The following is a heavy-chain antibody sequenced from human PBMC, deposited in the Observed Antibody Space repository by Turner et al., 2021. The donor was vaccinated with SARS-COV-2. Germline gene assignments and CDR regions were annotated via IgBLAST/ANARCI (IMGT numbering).Heavy chain of an antibody. V-gene: IGHV4-39*01. CDR2: IYYSGST. J-gene: IGHJ6*02. D-gene: IGHD3-10*01. Sequence: QLQLQESGPGLVKPSETLSLTCTVTGGHISSSSYYWGWIRHPTGKGLEWIGSIYYSGSTYYNPSLKSRVTISVDTSMNQFSLKLSSVTAADTAVYYCARLPVGYYGSGSYYHYGMDVWGQGTTVTVSS. CDR1: GGHISSSSYY. CDR3: ARLPVGYYGSGSYYHYGMDV.